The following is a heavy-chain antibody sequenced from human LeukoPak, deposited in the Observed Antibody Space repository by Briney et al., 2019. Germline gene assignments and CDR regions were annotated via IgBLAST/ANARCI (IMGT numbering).Heavy chain of an antibody. J-gene: IGHJ4*02. V-gene: IGHV1-69*06. CDR2: IIPIFGTA. CDR3: ARDLGVRGVIAFFY. CDR1: GGTFSSYA. D-gene: IGHD3-10*01. Sequence: GASVKVSCKASGGTFSSYAISWVRQAPGQGLEWMGGIIPIFGTANYAQKFQGRVTITADKSTSTAYMELSSLRSEDTAVYYCARDLGVRGVIAFFYWGQGTLVTVSS.